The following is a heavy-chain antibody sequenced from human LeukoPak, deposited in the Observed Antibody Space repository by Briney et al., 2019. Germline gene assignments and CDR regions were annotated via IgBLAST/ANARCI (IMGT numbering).Heavy chain of an antibody. CDR1: GFTFSNAW. D-gene: IGHD6-6*01. J-gene: IGHJ4*02. V-gene: IGHV3-33*08. Sequence: GGSLGLSCAASGFTFSNAWMNWVRQAPGKGLEWVALIWYDGSSKYYTDSVKGRFTVSRDNSKNTLYLQMNSLRAEDTAVYYCARYSSSSCLDYWGQGTLVTVSS. CDR3: ARYSSSSCLDY. CDR2: IWYDGSSK.